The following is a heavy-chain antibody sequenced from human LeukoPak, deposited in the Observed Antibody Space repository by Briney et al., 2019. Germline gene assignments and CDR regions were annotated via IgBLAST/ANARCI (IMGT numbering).Heavy chain of an antibody. Sequence: PGGSLRLSCAASGFTFSSYTMNWVRQAPGKGLEWVSSITSSSSYIYYADSVKGRFTISRDEAKNSVYLKMNSLRAEETAVYYCARHVVAVGFDYWGQGTLVHVSS. CDR1: GFTFSSYT. CDR3: ARHVVAVGFDY. V-gene: IGHV3-21*01. J-gene: IGHJ4*02. CDR2: ITSSSSYI. D-gene: IGHD3-22*01.